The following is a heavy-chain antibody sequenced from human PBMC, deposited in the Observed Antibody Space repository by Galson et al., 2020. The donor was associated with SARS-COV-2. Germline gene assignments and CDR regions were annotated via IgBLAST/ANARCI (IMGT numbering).Heavy chain of an antibody. V-gene: IGHV5-51*01. Sequence: KIGESLKISCKGSGYSFTSYWIGWVRQMPGKGLEWMGIIYPGDSDTRYSPSFQAQVTISADKYISTPYLQWSSLKASDTAMYYCARHGTRGDSSGEYYVTWGQGTLVNGSS. J-gene: IGHJ5*02. CDR2: IYPGDSDT. CDR1: GYSFTSYW. CDR3: ARHGTRGDSSGEYYVT. D-gene: IGHD3-22*01.